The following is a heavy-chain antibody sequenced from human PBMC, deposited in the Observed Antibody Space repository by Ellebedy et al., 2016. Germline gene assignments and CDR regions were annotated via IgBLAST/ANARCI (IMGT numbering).Heavy chain of an antibody. D-gene: IGHD4-17*01. V-gene: IGHV3-23*01. J-gene: IGHJ4*02. CDR3: RQGHYADL. CDR2: ISPGSDIT. CDR1: GLNFNTFF. Sequence: GESLKISXIASGLNFNTFFMTWVRQAPGKGLEWVSTISPGSDITRLADSVKGRFTISRDNFKNSVYLRMNSLRVEDTAVYYCRQGHYADLWGQGTLVTVSS.